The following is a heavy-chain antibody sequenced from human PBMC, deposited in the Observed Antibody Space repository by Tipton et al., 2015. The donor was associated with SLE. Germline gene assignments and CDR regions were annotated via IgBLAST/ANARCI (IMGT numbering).Heavy chain of an antibody. CDR2: INYLGAT. V-gene: IGHV4-34*01. CDR1: DGSFSGYY. J-gene: IGHJ4*02. CDR3: ARGEPYSSFTG. D-gene: IGHD6-13*01. Sequence: TLSLTCGLFDGSFSGYYWSWIRQTPEKGLEWIGDINYLGATDYNPSLKSRVTISVDTSKNQFSLKLNSVTAADTAVYYCARGEPYSSFTGWGQGTLVTVSS.